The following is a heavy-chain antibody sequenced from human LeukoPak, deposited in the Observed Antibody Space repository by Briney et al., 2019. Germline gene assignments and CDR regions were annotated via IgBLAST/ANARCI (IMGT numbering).Heavy chain of an antibody. CDR3: AKKSPYGGADY. J-gene: IGHJ4*02. CDR1: GFTFSSSA. CDR2: ISGNGAST. D-gene: IGHD4/OR15-4a*01. V-gene: IGHV3-23*01. Sequence: PGESLRLSCAASGFTFSSSAMSWVRQAPGKGLEWASAISGNGASTYYADSVKGRFTISRDNSKNTLYLQINSLRAEDTAVYYCAKKSPYGGADYWGQGTLVTVSS.